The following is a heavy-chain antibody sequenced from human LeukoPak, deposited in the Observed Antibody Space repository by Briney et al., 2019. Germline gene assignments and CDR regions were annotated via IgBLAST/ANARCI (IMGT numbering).Heavy chain of an antibody. V-gene: IGHV3-7*01. J-gene: IGHJ3*02. CDR3: AAEFRSGYFVGAFDI. Sequence: GGSLRLSCAASGFTFSSYWMSWVRQAPGKGLEWVANIKQDGSEKYYVDSVKGRFTISRDNAKNSLYLQMNSLRAEDTAVYYCAAEFRSGYFVGAFDIWGQGTMVTVSS. CDR1: GFTFSSYW. D-gene: IGHD3-3*01. CDR2: IKQDGSEK.